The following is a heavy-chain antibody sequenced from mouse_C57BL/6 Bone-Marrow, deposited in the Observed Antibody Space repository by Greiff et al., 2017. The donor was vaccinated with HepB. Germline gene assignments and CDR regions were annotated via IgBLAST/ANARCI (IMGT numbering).Heavy chain of an antibody. D-gene: IGHD1-1*01. CDR1: GFTFSSYG. J-gene: IGHJ1*03. V-gene: IGHV5-6*01. CDR3: ASPIYYYGSSYLYWYFDV. Sequence: VQLKESGGDLVKPGGSLKLSCAASGFTFSSYGMSWVRQTPDKRLEWVATISSGGSYTYYPDSVKGRFTISRDNAKNTLYLQMSSLKSEDTAMYYCASPIYYYGSSYLYWYFDVWGTGTTVTVSS. CDR2: ISSGGSYT.